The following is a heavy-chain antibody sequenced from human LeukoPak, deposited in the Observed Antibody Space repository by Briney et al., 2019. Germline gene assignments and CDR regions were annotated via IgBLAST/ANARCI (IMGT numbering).Heavy chain of an antibody. CDR2: INAGNGNT. Sequence: ASVKVSYKASGYTFTSYAMHWVRQAPGQRLEWMGWINAGNGNTKYSQKFQGRVTITRDTSASTAYMELSSLRSEDAAVYYCARGPMIVVVPAVNWFDSWGQGTLVTVSS. V-gene: IGHV1-3*01. D-gene: IGHD2-2*01. CDR3: ARGPMIVVVPAVNWFDS. CDR1: GYTFTSYA. J-gene: IGHJ5*01.